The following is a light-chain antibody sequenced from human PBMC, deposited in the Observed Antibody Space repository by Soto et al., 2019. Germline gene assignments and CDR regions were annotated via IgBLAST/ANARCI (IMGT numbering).Light chain of an antibody. V-gene: IGKV1-5*01. J-gene: IGKJ1*01. CDR3: QQYNNYSPWT. CDR2: DAS. Sequence: DIQMTQSPSTLSASVGHRVTITCRASQSISSWLAWYQQKPGKAPKLLIYDASSLESGVPSRFIGSGSGTEFTLTIISLQPDDFATYYCQQYNNYSPWTFGQGTKVDIK. CDR1: QSISSW.